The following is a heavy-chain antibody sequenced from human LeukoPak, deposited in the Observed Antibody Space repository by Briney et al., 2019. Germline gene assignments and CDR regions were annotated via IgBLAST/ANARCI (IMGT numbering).Heavy chain of an antibody. CDR3: ARDNDFWSGYPDY. J-gene: IGHJ4*02. CDR2: MNPNSGNT. Sequence: ASVKVSCKASGYTFTSYDINRVRQATGQGLEWMGWMNPNSGNTGYAQKFQGRVTITADKSTSTAYMELSSLRSEDTAVYYCARDNDFWSGYPDYWGQGTLVTVSS. V-gene: IGHV1-8*01. D-gene: IGHD3-3*01. CDR1: GYTFTSYD.